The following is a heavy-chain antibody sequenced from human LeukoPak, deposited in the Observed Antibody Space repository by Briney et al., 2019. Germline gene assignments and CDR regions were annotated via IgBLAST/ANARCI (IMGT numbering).Heavy chain of an antibody. Sequence: GGSLRLSCAASGFPFSSYAMSWVRRAPGKGLEWVSAISGSGSTTYYADSVKGRFSISRDNSRNTLYLQMNSLRVEDTAVYYCARDVGVVDYWGQGTLVTVSS. CDR1: GFPFSSYA. CDR3: ARDVGVVDY. J-gene: IGHJ4*02. CDR2: ISGSGSTT. D-gene: IGHD3-16*01. V-gene: IGHV3-23*01.